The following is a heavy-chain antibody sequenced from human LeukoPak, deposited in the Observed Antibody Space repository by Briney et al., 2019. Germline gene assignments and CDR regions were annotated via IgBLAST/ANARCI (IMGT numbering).Heavy chain of an antibody. CDR3: AKDIGAVTSLGWFDS. CDR2: LSSSGGST. Sequence: GGSLRLSCAASGFTFSSYAMSWVRQAPGEELEWVSSLSSSGGSTYYADSVKGRFTISRDNSKNTLYLQMNSLRAEDTAVYYCAKDIGAVTSLGWFDSWGQGILVTVSS. J-gene: IGHJ5*01. V-gene: IGHV3-23*01. D-gene: IGHD4-17*01. CDR1: GFTFSSYA.